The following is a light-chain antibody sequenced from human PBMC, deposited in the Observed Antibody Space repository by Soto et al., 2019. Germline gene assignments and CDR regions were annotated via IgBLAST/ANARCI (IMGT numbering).Light chain of an antibody. V-gene: IGKV3-15*01. CDR1: QSLSFN. J-gene: IGKJ1*01. CDR3: QQYYRWPQT. Sequence: EIEMTQSPATLSVSPGERATLSCRAIQSLSFNLAWYQQKPGQAPSLLIYAASTRATGIPARFSGSGSGTEFTLTISSLQSEDFAVYYCQQYYRWPQTFGQGTKVEIK. CDR2: AAS.